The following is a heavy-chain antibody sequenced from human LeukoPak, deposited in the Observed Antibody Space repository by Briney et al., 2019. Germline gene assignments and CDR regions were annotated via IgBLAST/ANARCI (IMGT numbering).Heavy chain of an antibody. CDR1: GGSISSSGYY. CDR2: IYYSGTT. D-gene: IGHD5-18*01. V-gene: IGHV4-39*01. J-gene: IGHJ3*02. Sequence: SETLSLTCSVSGGSISSSGYYWGWIRQPPGKGLQWIGSIYYSGTTYYNPSLKSRVTISADTSKNQFSLKLTSVTAADTAVFYCARHSDTEPYIPMAFHIWGQGTMVTVSS. CDR3: ARHSDTEPYIPMAFHI.